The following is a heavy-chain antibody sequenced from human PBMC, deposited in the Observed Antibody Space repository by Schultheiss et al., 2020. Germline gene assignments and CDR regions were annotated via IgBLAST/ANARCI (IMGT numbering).Heavy chain of an antibody. Sequence: SETLSLTCTVSGGSISSGGYYWSWIRQHPGKGLEWIGYIYYSGSTYYNPSLKSRVTISVDTSKNQFSLHLSSVTAADTAVYYCARGPPIVPVPGAGYYYMDVWGKGTTVTVSS. CDR2: IYYSGST. D-gene: IGHD2-2*01. V-gene: IGHV4-31*03. CDR3: ARGPPIVPVPGAGYYYMDV. CDR1: GGSISSGGYY. J-gene: IGHJ6*03.